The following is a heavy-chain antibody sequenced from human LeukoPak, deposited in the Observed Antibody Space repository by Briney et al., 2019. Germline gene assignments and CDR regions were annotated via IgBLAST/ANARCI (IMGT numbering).Heavy chain of an antibody. CDR3: ARSKARGMGATRDAFDI. Sequence: EPGGSLRLSCAASGFRVSGYDLNWIRQAPGKGLEWIAYISISSSNIHYADSVRGRFTISRDNANNSLYLQLSSLRVEDTAVYYCARSKARGMGATRDAFDIWGQGTMVTVSS. J-gene: IGHJ3*02. V-gene: IGHV3-48*04. CDR1: GFRVSGYD. D-gene: IGHD1-26*01. CDR2: ISISSSNI.